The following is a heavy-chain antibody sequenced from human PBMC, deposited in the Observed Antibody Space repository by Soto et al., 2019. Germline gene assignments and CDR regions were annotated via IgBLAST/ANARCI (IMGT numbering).Heavy chain of an antibody. J-gene: IGHJ6*02. CDR3: ARGGRCSSTSCYTGKPYGMDV. D-gene: IGHD2-2*02. Sequence: QVQLQQWGAGLLKPSETLSLTCAVYGGSFSGYYWSWIRQPPGKGLEWIGEINHSGSTNYNPSLKSRVTISVDTSKNQFSLKLSSVTAADTAVYYCARGGRCSSTSCYTGKPYGMDVWGQGTTVTVSS. CDR1: GGSFSGYY. CDR2: INHSGST. V-gene: IGHV4-34*01.